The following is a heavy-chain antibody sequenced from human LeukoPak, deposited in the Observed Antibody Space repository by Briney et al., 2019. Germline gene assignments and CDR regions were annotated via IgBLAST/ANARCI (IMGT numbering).Heavy chain of an antibody. V-gene: IGHV4-61*02. D-gene: IGHD5-12*01. Sequence: SETLSLTCTVPGGSISIGSEYWRWVRQHAGRGLEWIGRICTSGSTNYNPALKSRVTISVDTSKNQFSLKLSSVTAADTAVYYCARHPVATHFDYWGQGTLVTVSS. J-gene: IGHJ4*02. CDR1: GGSISIGSEY. CDR3: ARHPVATHFDY. CDR2: ICTSGST.